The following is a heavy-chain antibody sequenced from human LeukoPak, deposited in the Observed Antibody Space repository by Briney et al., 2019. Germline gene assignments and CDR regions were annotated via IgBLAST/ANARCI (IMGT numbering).Heavy chain of an antibody. J-gene: IGHJ5*02. Sequence: PETLSLTCAVYGGSFSGYYWSWIRQPPGEGLEWIGEINHSGSTNYNPSLKSRVTISVDTSKNQFSLKLSSVTAADTAVYYCARGAPMVRGAPQPNWFDPWGQGTLVTVSS. V-gene: IGHV4-34*01. CDR1: GGSFSGYY. D-gene: IGHD3-10*01. CDR2: INHSGST. CDR3: ARGAPMVRGAPQPNWFDP.